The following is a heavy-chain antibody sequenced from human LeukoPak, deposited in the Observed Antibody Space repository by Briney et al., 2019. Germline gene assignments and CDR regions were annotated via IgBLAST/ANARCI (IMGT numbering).Heavy chain of an antibody. D-gene: IGHD2-2*01. J-gene: IGHJ5*02. CDR2: ISYDGSNE. CDR1: GFTFSSYA. Sequence: PGGSLRLSCAASGFTFSSYAMHWVRQAPGKGLEWVAVISYDGSNEYYADSVKGRFTISRDNSKNTLYLQMNSLRAEDTAVYYCARDRDVVVPAAMTGWFDPWGQGTLVTVSS. CDR3: ARDRDVVVPAAMTGWFDP. V-gene: IGHV3-30*04.